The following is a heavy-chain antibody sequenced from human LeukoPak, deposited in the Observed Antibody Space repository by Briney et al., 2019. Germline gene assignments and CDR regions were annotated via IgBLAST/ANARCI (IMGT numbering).Heavy chain of an antibody. Sequence: PGGSLRLSCAASGFTFRSYWMSWVRQAPGKGLERVANIKQDGSEKYYVDSVKGRFTISRDNAKNSLYLQMNNLRVDDTAVYYCAKDRIIISFGDVSKHWGQGTLVTVSS. CDR2: IKQDGSEK. CDR1: GFTFRSYW. CDR3: AKDRIIISFGDVSKH. D-gene: IGHD3-10*01. J-gene: IGHJ1*01. V-gene: IGHV3-7*01.